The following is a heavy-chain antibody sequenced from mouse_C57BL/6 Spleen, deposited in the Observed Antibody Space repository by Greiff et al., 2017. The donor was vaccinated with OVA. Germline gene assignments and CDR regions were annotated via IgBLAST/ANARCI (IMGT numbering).Heavy chain of an antibody. J-gene: IGHJ3*01. Sequence: EVQLQQSRAELVRPGASVKLSCTASGFNIKDYHMHWVKQRPEQGLEWIGRIDPEDGDTEYAPKFQGKATMTADTSSNTAYLQLSSLTSEDTAVYYCTRGLLRSFAYWGQGTMVTVSA. CDR1: GFNIKDYH. CDR2: IDPEDGDT. V-gene: IGHV14-1*01. CDR3: TRGLLRSFAY. D-gene: IGHD1-1*01.